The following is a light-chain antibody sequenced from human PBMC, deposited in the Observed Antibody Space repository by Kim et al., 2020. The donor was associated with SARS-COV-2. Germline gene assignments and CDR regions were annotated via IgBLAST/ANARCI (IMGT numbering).Light chain of an antibody. J-gene: IGLJ1*01. Sequence: GSPGQSVTTSGTGTSRDVGGYNDVSWYQQHPGKAPKLMIYEVSKRPSGVPDRFSGSKSGNTASLTVSGLQAEDEADYYCSSYAGKVFGTGTKVTIL. V-gene: IGLV2-8*01. CDR3: SSYAGKV. CDR1: SRDVGGYND. CDR2: EVS.